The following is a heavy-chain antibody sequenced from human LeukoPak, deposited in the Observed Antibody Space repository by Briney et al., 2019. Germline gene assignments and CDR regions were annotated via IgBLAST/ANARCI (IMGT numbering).Heavy chain of an antibody. CDR2: INHSGST. Sequence: PSETLSLTCAVYGGSFSGYYWSWIRQPPGKGLEWIGEINHSGSTNYNPSLKGRVTISVDTSKNQFSLKLSSVTAADTAVYYCAGHRDKDIVVVVAAENDYWGQGTLVTVSS. D-gene: IGHD2-15*01. J-gene: IGHJ4*02. CDR3: AGHRDKDIVVVVAAENDY. V-gene: IGHV4-34*01. CDR1: GGSFSGYY.